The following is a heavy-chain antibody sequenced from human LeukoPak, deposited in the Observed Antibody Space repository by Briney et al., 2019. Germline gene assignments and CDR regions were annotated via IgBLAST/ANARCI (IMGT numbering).Heavy chain of an antibody. CDR1: GFTFSSYW. V-gene: IGHV3-7*01. CDR2: IKQDGSEK. Sequence: GGSLRLSCAASGFTFSSYWMSWVRQAPGKGLEWVANIKQDGSEKYYVDSVEGRFTISRDNAKNSLYLQMNSLRAEDTAVYYCARELQLGYCTGGVCRSFDYWGQGTLVTVSS. D-gene: IGHD2-8*02. J-gene: IGHJ4*02. CDR3: ARELQLGYCTGGVCRSFDY.